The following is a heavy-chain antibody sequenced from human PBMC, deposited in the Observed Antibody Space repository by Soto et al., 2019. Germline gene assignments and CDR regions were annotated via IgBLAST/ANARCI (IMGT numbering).Heavy chain of an antibody. D-gene: IGHD6-6*01. CDR1: VYTFTCYY. CDR3: AREEYSSSYNWFDH. V-gene: IGHV1-2*02. Sequence: GXSVKGSCKASVYTFTCYYMHWVRQAPGQGLEWMGWINPNSGGTNYAQKFQGRVTMTRDTSISTAYMELSRLRSDDTAVYYCAREEYSSSYNWFDHWGQGTLVTVSS. CDR2: INPNSGGT. J-gene: IGHJ5*02.